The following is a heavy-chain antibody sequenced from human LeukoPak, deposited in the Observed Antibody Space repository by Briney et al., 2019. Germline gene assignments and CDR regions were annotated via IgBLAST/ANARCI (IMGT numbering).Heavy chain of an antibody. CDR3: ARAPPTMVRGVIDPFDY. J-gene: IGHJ4*02. Sequence: SETLSLTCTVSGGSISSYYWSWIRQPPGKGLEWIGYIYYSGSTNYNPSLKSRVTISVDTPKNQFSLKLSSVTAADTAVYYCARAPPTMVRGVIDPFDYWGQGTLVTVSS. D-gene: IGHD3-10*01. CDR2: IYYSGST. CDR1: GGSISSYY. V-gene: IGHV4-59*01.